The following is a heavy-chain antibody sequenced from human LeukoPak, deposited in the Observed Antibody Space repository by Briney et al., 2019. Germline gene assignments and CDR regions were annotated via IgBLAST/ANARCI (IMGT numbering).Heavy chain of an antibody. CDR3: ARWEGDSSSWELDY. CDR2: INPNSGGT. V-gene: IGHV1-2*02. D-gene: IGHD6-13*01. CDR1: GYTFTGYY. Sequence: ASVKVSCKASGYTFTGYYMHWVRQAPGQGLEWMGWINPNSGGTNYAQKFQGRVTMTRDTSISTAYMELSRLRSDDTAVYYCARWEGDSSSWELDYWGQGTLVTVSS. J-gene: IGHJ4*02.